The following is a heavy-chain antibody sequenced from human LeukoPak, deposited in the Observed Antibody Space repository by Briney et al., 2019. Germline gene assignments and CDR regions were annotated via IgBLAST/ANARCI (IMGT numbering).Heavy chain of an antibody. D-gene: IGHD3-9*01. CDR3: ARVLYYDILTGYSNWFDP. CDR1: GYTFTSYG. Sequence: ASVKVSFKASGYTFTSYGISWVRQAPGQGLEWMGWISAYNGNTNYAQKLQGRVTMTTDTSTSTAYMELRSLRSDETAVYYCARVLYYDILTGYSNWFDPWGQGTLVTVSS. CDR2: ISAYNGNT. V-gene: IGHV1-18*01. J-gene: IGHJ5*02.